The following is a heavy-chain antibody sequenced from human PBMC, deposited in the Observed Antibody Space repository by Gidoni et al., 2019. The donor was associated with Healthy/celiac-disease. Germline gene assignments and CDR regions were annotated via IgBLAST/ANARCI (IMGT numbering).Heavy chain of an antibody. Sequence: QVQLQQWGAGLLKPSETLSRTCAVYAGSFSGYYWSWIRQHPVKGLEWIGEINHSGSTNYNPYLKSRVTISVDTSKNQFSLKLSSVTAADTAVYYCARRPRSRLYCSGGSCPYYFDYWGQGTLVTVSS. CDR3: ARRPRSRLYCSGGSCPYYFDY. CDR2: INHSGST. V-gene: IGHV4-34*01. D-gene: IGHD2-15*01. J-gene: IGHJ4*02. CDR1: AGSFSGYY.